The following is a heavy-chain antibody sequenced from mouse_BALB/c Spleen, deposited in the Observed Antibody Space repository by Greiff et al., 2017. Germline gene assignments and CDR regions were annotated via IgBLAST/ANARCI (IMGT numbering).Heavy chain of an antibody. CDR2: ISNLAYSI. Sequence: EVKLMESGGGLVQPGGSRKLSCAASGFTFSDYGMAWVRQAPGKGPEWVAFISNLAYSIYYADTVTGRFTISRENAKNTLYLEMSSLRSEDTAMYYCARDGGGNYFYAMDYWGQGTSVTVSS. D-gene: IGHD2-1*01. V-gene: IGHV5-15*02. CDR3: ARDGGGNYFYAMDY. CDR1: GFTFSDYG. J-gene: IGHJ4*01.